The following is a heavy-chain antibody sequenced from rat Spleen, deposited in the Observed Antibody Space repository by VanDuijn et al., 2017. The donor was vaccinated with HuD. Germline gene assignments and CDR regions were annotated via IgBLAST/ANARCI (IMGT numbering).Heavy chain of an antibody. CDR1: GFTFSNFV. J-gene: IGHJ4*01. CDR2: IIISGGST. V-gene: IGHV5-25*01. CDR3: VRHGRGKISYYYVLDA. D-gene: IGHD4-5*01. Sequence: EVRLVESGGGLVQPGRSMKLSCAASGFTFSNFVMAWVRQAPTKGLEWVASIIISGGSTYYRDSVRDRFTISRDNAKSSLYLQMDSLKSEDTATYYCVRHGRGKISYYYVLDAWGQGASVTVSS.